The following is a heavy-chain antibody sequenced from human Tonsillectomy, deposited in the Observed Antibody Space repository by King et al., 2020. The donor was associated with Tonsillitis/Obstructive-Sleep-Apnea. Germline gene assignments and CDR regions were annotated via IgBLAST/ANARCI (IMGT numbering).Heavy chain of an antibody. CDR1: GDSVSNNSAT. Sequence: QLQQSGPGLVKPSQTLSLTCAISGDSVSNNSATWHWIRQSPSRGLEWLGSTYYRSKWYNDYGVSVKSRISVNPDTSQNQFSLQLSSVTPEDAAVYYCARGIPARYFYFYYLDVWDKGTTVTVSS. V-gene: IGHV6-1*01. CDR2: TYYRSKWYN. J-gene: IGHJ6*03. D-gene: IGHD6-6*01. CDR3: ARGIPARYFYFYYLDV.